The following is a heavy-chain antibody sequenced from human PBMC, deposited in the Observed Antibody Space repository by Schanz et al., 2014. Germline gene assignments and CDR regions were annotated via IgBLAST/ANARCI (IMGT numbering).Heavy chain of an antibody. CDR1: GFTFSSYG. Sequence: QVQLVESGGGVVQPGRSLRLSCAASGFTFSSYGMHWVRQAPGKGLEWVAVIWYDGSNKYYADSVKGRFTISRDNSKNTLHLQMNSLRAEDTAVYYCAKEKGDCSSTSCSYYFDYWGQGTLVTVSS. D-gene: IGHD2-2*01. V-gene: IGHV3-33*06. CDR2: IWYDGSNK. CDR3: AKEKGDCSSTSCSYYFDY. J-gene: IGHJ4*02.